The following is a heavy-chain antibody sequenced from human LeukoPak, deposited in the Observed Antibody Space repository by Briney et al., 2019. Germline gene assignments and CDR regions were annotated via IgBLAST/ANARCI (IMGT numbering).Heavy chain of an antibody. D-gene: IGHD2-15*01. J-gene: IGHJ5*02. CDR1: GYSFTSYW. CDR2: IYPGDPDT. Sequence: GESLKISCKGSGYSFTSYWIGWVRQMPGKGLEWMGIIYPGDPDTRYSPSFQGQVTISADKSISTAYLQWSSLKASDTAMYYCARGPDCSGGSCYSGNWFDPWGQGTLVTVSS. CDR3: ARGPDCSGGSCYSGNWFDP. V-gene: IGHV5-51*01.